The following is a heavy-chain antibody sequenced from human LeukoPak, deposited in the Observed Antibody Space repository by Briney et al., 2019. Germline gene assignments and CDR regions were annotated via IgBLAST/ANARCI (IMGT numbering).Heavy chain of an antibody. CDR1: GFTFSSYP. D-gene: IGHD4-23*01. CDR3: ARDLSGNSYFDY. V-gene: IGHV3-30-3*01. CDR2: ISYDGSNR. J-gene: IGHJ4*02. Sequence: PGGSLRLSCAASGFTFSSYPMHWVRQAPGKGLEWVAVISYDGSNRYYIDSVKGRFTISRDNSKNTLYLQMNSLRVEDTAVYLCARDLSGNSYFDYWGQGALVTVSS.